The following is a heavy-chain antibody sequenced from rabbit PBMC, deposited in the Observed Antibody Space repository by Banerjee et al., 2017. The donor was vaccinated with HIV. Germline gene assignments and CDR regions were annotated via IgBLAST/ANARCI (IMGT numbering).Heavy chain of an antibody. CDR1: GFSFSNSDY. CDR2: IAGSSSAFT. Sequence: QEQLVESGGGLVQPEGSLTLTCKASGFSFSNSDYICWVRQAPGKGLEWISCIAGSSSAFTYSATWATGRFTISKTSSTTVTLQMTSLTVADTATYFCARDTGTSFSSYGMDLWGPGTLVTVS. CDR3: ARDTGTSFSSYGMDL. V-gene: IGHV1S45*01. J-gene: IGHJ6*01. D-gene: IGHD7-1*01.